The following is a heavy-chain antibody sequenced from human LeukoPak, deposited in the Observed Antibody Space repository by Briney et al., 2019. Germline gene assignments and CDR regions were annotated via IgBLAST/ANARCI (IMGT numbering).Heavy chain of an antibody. CDR1: KDTFTIYD. V-gene: IGHV1-8*01. J-gene: IGHJ4*02. D-gene: IGHD1-26*01. CDR3: PRSTMGARRTYDY. Sequence: ASVKVSCKASKDTFTIYDVNWVRQATGLGLEWMGWMNPNSGNTGYAQKFQGRVTMTMNSSISTAYMELTSLTSEDTAVYYCPRSTMGARRTYDYWGQGTLVTVSS. CDR2: MNPNSGNT.